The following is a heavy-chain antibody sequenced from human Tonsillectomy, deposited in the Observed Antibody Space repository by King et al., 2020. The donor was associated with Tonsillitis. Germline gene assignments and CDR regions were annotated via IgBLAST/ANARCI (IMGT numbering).Heavy chain of an antibody. CDR2: ISGSAGST. J-gene: IGHJ4*02. CDR1: GFTFSSYA. D-gene: IGHD5-18*01. V-gene: IGHV3-23*04. CDR3: AKVAGPDTALALDY. Sequence: EVQLVESGGGLVQPGGSLRLSCAASGFTFSSYAMSWVRQAPGKGLEWVSSISGSAGSTYYADSVKGRFTISRDNSKNLLYLQMNSLRAEDTAVYYCAKVAGPDTALALDYWGQGTLVTVSS.